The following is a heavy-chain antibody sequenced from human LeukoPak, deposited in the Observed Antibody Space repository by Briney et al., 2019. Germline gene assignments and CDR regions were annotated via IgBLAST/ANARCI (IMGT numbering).Heavy chain of an antibody. CDR1: GGSISSGGYY. CDR3: ARDFTWYSSGVTGAFDI. Sequence: SQTLSLTCTVSGGSISSGGYYWSWIRQHPGKGLEWIGYIYYSGSTYYNPSLKSRVTFSVDTSKNQFSLKLSSVTAADTAVYYCARDFTWYSSGVTGAFDIWGQGTMVTVSS. CDR2: IYYSGST. V-gene: IGHV4-31*03. J-gene: IGHJ3*02. D-gene: IGHD6-19*01.